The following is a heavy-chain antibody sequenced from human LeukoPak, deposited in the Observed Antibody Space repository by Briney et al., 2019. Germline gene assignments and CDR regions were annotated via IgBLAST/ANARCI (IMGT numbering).Heavy chain of an antibody. J-gene: IGHJ6*02. Sequence: SETLSLTCAVYGGSFSGYYWSWIRQPPGKGLEWIGYIYYSGSTNYNPSLKSRVTISVDTSKNQFSLKLSSVTAADTAVYYCARHSGLAGFYYYYGMDVWGQGTTVTVSS. CDR2: IYYSGST. D-gene: IGHD2-15*01. CDR1: GGSFSGYY. V-gene: IGHV4-59*08. CDR3: ARHSGLAGFYYYYGMDV.